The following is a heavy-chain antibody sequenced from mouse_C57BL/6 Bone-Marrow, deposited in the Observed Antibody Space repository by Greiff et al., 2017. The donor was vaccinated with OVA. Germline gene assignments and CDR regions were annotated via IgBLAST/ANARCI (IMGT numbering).Heavy chain of an antibody. CDR1: GFTFSDYY. D-gene: IGHD2-12*01. V-gene: IGHV5-12*01. CDR2: ISNGGGST. J-gene: IGHJ4*01. CDR3: ARHEGLLYHLYAMDY. Sequence: EVKLVESGGGLVQPGGSLKLSCAASGFTFSDYYMYWVRQTPEKRLEWVAYISNGGGSTYYPDTVKGRFTISRDNAKNTLYLQMSRLKSEDTAMYYCARHEGLLYHLYAMDYWGQGTSVTVSS.